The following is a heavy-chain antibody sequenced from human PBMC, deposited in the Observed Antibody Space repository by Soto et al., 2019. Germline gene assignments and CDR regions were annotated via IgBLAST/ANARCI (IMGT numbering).Heavy chain of an antibody. V-gene: IGHV4-4*07. Sequence: PSETLSLTCTVSGGSISSSSWSWIRQPAGKGLEWIGRIYTSGSTNYNPSLKSRVTMSVDTSKNQFSLKLSSVTAADTAVYYCARGVSPDIVVVPAAAVGMDVWGQGTTVTVSS. CDR2: IYTSGST. D-gene: IGHD2-2*01. CDR1: GGSISSSS. J-gene: IGHJ6*02. CDR3: ARGVSPDIVVVPAAAVGMDV.